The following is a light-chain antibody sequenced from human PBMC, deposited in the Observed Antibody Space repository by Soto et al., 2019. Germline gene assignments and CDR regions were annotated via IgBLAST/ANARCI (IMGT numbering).Light chain of an antibody. CDR3: QQYNRGPVT. CDR1: QSVSSS. CDR2: GAS. J-gene: IGKJ1*01. V-gene: IGKV3-15*01. Sequence: EIVLTQSPGTLSLSPGERPTLSCRASQSVSSSFLAWYQQKPGQAPRLLIYGASTRATGIQARFSGSGSGTEFTLTISSLQSEDFAVYFCQQYNRGPVTFGQGTTVDIK.